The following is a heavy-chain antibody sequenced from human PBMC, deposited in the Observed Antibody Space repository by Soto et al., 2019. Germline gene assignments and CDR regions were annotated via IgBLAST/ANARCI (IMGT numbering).Heavy chain of an antibody. D-gene: IGHD1-26*01. CDR1: GFTVSSNY. CDR2: IYSGGST. Sequence: GGSLRLSCAASGFTVSSNYMSWVRQAPGKGLEWVSVIYSGGSTYYADSVKGRFTISRDNSKNTMYLQMNSLRAEDTAVYYCAKDLAGATRGRFDYWGQGTLVTVSS. CDR3: AKDLAGATRGRFDY. V-gene: IGHV3-53*01. J-gene: IGHJ4*02.